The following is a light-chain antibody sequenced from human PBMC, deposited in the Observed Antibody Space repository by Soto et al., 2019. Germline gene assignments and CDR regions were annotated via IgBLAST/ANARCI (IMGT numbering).Light chain of an antibody. Sequence: QSVLTQPASVSGSPGHSITISCTGTSSDVGGYNYVSWYQQHPGKAPKLMIYDVSNRPSGVSNRFSGSKSGNTASLTISGLQAEDEADYYCSSYTSSSTLDFGTGTKATVL. CDR3: SSYTSSSTLD. V-gene: IGLV2-14*01. J-gene: IGLJ1*01. CDR1: SSDVGGYNY. CDR2: DVS.